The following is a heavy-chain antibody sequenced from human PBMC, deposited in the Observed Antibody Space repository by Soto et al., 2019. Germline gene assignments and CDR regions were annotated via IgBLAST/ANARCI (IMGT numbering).Heavy chain of an antibody. V-gene: IGHV1-69*12. Sequence: QVQLVQSGSEVKKPGSSVKVSCKASGGTFSSYAISWVRQAPGQGLEWMGGSIPIFGTANYAQTFQGRATITADESTSTAYMERSSLRSEDTAVYYCARADRDYGDYGNFAYWGQGTLVTVSS. CDR2: SIPIFGTA. CDR3: ARADRDYGDYGNFAY. CDR1: GGTFSSYA. D-gene: IGHD4-17*01. J-gene: IGHJ4*02.